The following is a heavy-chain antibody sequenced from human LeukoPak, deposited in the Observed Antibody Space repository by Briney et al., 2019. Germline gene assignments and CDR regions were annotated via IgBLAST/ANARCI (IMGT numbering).Heavy chain of an antibody. CDR2: IYHSGST. D-gene: IGHD3-10*01. CDR1: GGSISSSSYY. Sequence: PSETLSLTCTVSGGSISSSSYYWGCIRQPPGKGLEWIGSIYHSGSTYYNPSLKSRVTISVDTSKNQFSLKLSSVTAADTAVYYCARHRLTYYYGSGRQWGFDPWGQGTLVTVSS. V-gene: IGHV4-39*07. CDR3: ARHRLTYYYGSGRQWGFDP. J-gene: IGHJ5*02.